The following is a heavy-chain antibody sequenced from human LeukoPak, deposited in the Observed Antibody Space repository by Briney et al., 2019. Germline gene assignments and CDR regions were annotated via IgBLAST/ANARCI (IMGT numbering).Heavy chain of an antibody. V-gene: IGHV3-23*01. J-gene: IGHJ4*02. CDR2: ISGSGGST. D-gene: IGHD2-15*01. CDR1: GFTFSSHA. CDR3: AKQGCSGGSCYFDY. Sequence: GGSLRLSCAASGFTFSSHAMSWVRQAPGKGLEWVSAISGSGGSTYYADSVKGRFTISRDNSKNTLYLQMNSLRAEDTAVYYCAKQGCSGGSCYFDYWGQGTLVTVSS.